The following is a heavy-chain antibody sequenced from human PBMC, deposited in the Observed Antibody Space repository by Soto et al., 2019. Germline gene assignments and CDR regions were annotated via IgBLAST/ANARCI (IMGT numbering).Heavy chain of an antibody. V-gene: IGHV4-61*05. D-gene: IGHD3-10*01. Sequence: PLQPKCDTWTVSEGTSRNSSGYWGRNRKPPGKGLEWIGYIYYSGSTNYNPSLKSRVTISVDTSKNQFSLKLSSVTAADTAVYYCARGLTMVRGNTMDVWGQGTTVTVSS. CDR2: IYYSGST. CDR3: ARGLTMVRGNTMDV. CDR1: EGTSRNSSGY. J-gene: IGHJ6*02.